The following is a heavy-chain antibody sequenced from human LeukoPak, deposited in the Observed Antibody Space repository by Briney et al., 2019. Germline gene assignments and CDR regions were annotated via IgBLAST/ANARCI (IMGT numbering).Heavy chain of an antibody. J-gene: IGHJ1*01. CDR2: INHSGST. V-gene: IGHV4-34*01. Sequence: SETLSLTCAVYGGSFSGYYWSWVRQPPGKGLEGIGEINHSGSTNYNPSLTSRVTISVDTSKNQFSLKLSSVTAADTAVYYCARGQNYYDSSGYLQHWGQGTLVTVSS. CDR3: ARGQNYYDSSGYLQH. CDR1: GGSFSGYY. D-gene: IGHD3-22*01.